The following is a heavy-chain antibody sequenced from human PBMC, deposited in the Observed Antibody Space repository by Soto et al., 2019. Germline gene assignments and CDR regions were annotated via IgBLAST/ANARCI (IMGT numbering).Heavy chain of an antibody. CDR2: IIPVFGNT. D-gene: IGHD3-10*01. J-gene: IGHJ6*02. Sequence: QLPLEQSGPEVKKPGSSVKVSCKASGRSFSSDGVSWVRQAPGPGLEWMGGIIPVFGNTKYVQRFQGRLTITADKSSSTVYMEMSSLSSEDTAVYFCARGQYYSSGSAATSYFYFGIDVWGQGTTVIVSS. CDR3: ARGQYYSSGSAATSYFYFGIDV. CDR1: GRSFSSDG. V-gene: IGHV1-69*06.